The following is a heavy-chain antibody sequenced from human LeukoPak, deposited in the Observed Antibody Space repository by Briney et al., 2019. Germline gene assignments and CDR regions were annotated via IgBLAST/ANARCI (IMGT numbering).Heavy chain of an antibody. J-gene: IGHJ5*02. CDR2: IIPIFGTA. CDR1: GGTFSSYA. CDR3: ASTNDCSGGSCYSVA. Sequence: TSVKVSCKASGGTFSSYAISWVRQAPGQGLEWMGGIIPIFGTANYAQKFQGRVTITADKSTSTAYMELSSLRSEDTAVYYCASTNDCSGGSCYSVAWGQGTLVTVSS. V-gene: IGHV1-69*06. D-gene: IGHD2-15*01.